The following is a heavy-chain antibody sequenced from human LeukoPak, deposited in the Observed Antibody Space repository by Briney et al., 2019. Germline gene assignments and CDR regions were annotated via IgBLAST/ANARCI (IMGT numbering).Heavy chain of an antibody. CDR2: IYYSGST. CDR1: GGSISSGDYH. V-gene: IGHV4-30-4*01. CDR3: ARDELSSTVFNAFDI. J-gene: IGHJ3*02. Sequence: PSETLSLTCTVSGGSISSGDYHWSWIRQPPGKGLEWIGYIYYSGSTYYNPSLKSRVTISVDTSKNQFSLKLSSVTAADTAVYYCARDELSSTVFNAFDIWGQGTMVTVSS. D-gene: IGHD4-17*01.